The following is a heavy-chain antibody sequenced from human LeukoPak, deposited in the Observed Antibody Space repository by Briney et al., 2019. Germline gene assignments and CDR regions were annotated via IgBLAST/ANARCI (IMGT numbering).Heavy chain of an antibody. V-gene: IGHV1-69*13. D-gene: IGHD3-22*01. J-gene: IGHJ4*02. CDR3: ASHYYDSSGYYFDY. CDR1: GGTFSSYA. CDR2: IIPIFGTA. Sequence: SVKVSCKASGGTFSSYAISWVRQAPGQGLEWMGGIIPIFGTANYAQKFQGRVTITADESTSTAYMELSSLRSGDTAVYYCASHYYDSSGYYFDYWGQGTLVTVSS.